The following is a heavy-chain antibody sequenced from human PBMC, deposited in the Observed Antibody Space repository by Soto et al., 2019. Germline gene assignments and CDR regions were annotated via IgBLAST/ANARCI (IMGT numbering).Heavy chain of an antibody. Sequence: GASVKVSCKASGYTLTSYYMHWVRQAPGQGLEWMGIINPSGGSTSYAQKFQGRVTMTRDTSTSTVYMELSSLRSEDTAVYYCARDPRYCSGGSCYPPRGNWFDPWGQGTLVTVSS. CDR2: INPSGGST. D-gene: IGHD2-15*01. CDR1: GYTLTSYY. CDR3: ARDPRYCSGGSCYPPRGNWFDP. J-gene: IGHJ5*02. V-gene: IGHV1-46*01.